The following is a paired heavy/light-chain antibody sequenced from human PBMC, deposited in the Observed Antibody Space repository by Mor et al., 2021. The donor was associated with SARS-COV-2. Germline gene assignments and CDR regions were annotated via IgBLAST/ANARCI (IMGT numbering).Light chain of an antibody. CDR3: QQYYSTHIT. J-gene: IGKJ5*01. CDR1: QSVLYSSNNKNY. Sequence: DIVMTQSPDSLAVSLGERATINCKSSQSVLYSSNNKNYLAWYQQKPGQPPKLLIYWASTRESGVPDRFSGSGSGTDFTLTISSLQAEDVAVYYCQQYYSTHITFGQGTRLEIK. CDR2: WAS. V-gene: IGKV4-1*01.
Heavy chain of an antibody. CDR1: GHTFTSYG. V-gene: IGHV1-3*01. D-gene: IGHD4-17*01. J-gene: IGHJ4*02. CDR3: ARGGDYGGNSGLYYFDY. CDR2: INAGNGNT. Sequence: QVQLVQSGAEVKKPGASVKVSCKASGHTFTSYGMHWVCQAPGQRLEWMGWINAGNGNTKYSQKFQGRVTITRDTSASTTYMELSSLGSEDTAVYYCARGGDYGGNSGLYYFDYWGQGTLVTVSS.